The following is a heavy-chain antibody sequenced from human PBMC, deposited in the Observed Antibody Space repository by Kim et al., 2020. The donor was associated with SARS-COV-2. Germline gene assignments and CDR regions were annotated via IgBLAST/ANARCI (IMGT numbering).Heavy chain of an antibody. V-gene: IGHV4-59*13. CDR2: IYYSGST. CDR3: ARGMSHITIFGVVITGGRYYYGMDV. CDR1: GGSISSYY. D-gene: IGHD3-3*01. Sequence: SETLSLTCTVSGGSISSYYWSWIQQPPGKGLEWIGYIYYSGSTNYNPSLKSRVTISVDTSKNQFSLKLSSVTAADTAVYYCARGMSHITIFGVVITGGRYYYGMDVWGQGTTVTVSS. J-gene: IGHJ6*02.